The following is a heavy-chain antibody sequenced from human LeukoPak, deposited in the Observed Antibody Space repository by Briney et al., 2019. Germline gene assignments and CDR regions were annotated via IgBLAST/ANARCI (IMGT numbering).Heavy chain of an antibody. J-gene: IGHJ4*02. V-gene: IGHV3-9*01. D-gene: IGHD5-12*01. CDR2: ISWNSGSI. CDR3: AKAGGATMTYIDY. CDR1: GFTFDDYA. Sequence: PGRSLRLACAASGFTFDDYAMPWVRQAPGKGLEWVSGISWNSGSIDYADSVKGRFAISRDNAKNSLYLQMNSLRGEDTALYYCAKAGGATMTYIDYWGQGTLVTVSS.